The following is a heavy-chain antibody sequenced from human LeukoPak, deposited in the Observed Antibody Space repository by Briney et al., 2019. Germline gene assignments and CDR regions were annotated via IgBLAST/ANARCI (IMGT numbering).Heavy chain of an antibody. J-gene: IGHJ4*02. Sequence: GSLRLSCAASGFTFSSYAMHWVRQAPGKGLEWVAVISYDGSNKYYADSVKGRFTISRDNSKNTLYLQINSLRAEDTAVYYCARGATYAYYFDFWGQGSLVTVSS. CDR3: ARGATYAYYFDF. D-gene: IGHD1-26*01. CDR2: ISYDGSNK. V-gene: IGHV3-30-3*01. CDR1: GFTFSSYA.